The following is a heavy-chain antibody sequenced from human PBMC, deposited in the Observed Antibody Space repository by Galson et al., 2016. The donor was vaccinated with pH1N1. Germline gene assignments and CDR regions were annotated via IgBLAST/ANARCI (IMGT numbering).Heavy chain of an antibody. CDR1: GFIFSSYA. V-gene: IGHV3-23*01. D-gene: IGHD2-2*01. CDR3: AKGGRVGVQGYYYALDV. CDR2: LSAASTAV. J-gene: IGHJ6*02. Sequence: SLRLSCAASGFIFSSYAMTWVRRAPGKGLEWVSALSAASTAVYYGNSVKGRFTISRDNSKNTLYLQMNSLRAEDTAVYYCAKGGRVGVQGYYYALDVWGQGTAVTVS.